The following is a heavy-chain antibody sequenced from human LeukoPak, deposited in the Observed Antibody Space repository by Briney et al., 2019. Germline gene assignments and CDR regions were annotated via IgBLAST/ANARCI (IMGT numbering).Heavy chain of an antibody. D-gene: IGHD4-17*01. J-gene: IGHJ3*02. CDR3: ARVTTYGYYGGYTGSRVKAFDI. V-gene: IGHV4-34*01. CDR1: GESFSAYS. CDR2: INHSGNT. Sequence: SEALSLTCAVYGESFSAYSWSWIRQPPGKGLEWIGEINHSGNTNYNPSLKSRVTISVDTSKNQFSLKLSSVTAADTAVYYCARVTTYGYYGGYTGSRVKAFDIWGQGTMVTVSS.